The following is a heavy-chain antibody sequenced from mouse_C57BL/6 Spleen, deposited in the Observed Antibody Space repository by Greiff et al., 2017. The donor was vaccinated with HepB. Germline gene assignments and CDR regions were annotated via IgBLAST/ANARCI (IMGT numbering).Heavy chain of an antibody. CDR3: ARWESSYGYWYFDV. D-gene: IGHD1-1*01. V-gene: IGHV1-53*01. CDR1: GYTFTSYW. CDR2: INPSNGGT. Sequence: QVQLKQPGTELVKPGASVKLSCKASGYTFTSYWMHWVKQRPGQGLEWIGNINPSNGGTNYNEKFKSKATLTVDKSSSTAYMQLSSLTSEDSAVYYCARWESSYGYWYFDVWGTGTTVTVSS. J-gene: IGHJ1*03.